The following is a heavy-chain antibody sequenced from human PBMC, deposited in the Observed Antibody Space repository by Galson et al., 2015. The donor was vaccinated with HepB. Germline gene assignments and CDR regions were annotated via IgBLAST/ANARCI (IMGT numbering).Heavy chain of an antibody. J-gene: IGHJ4*02. D-gene: IGHD3-10*01. Sequence: SLRLSCAASGFTFSSYAMSWVRQAPGKGLEWVSAISGSGGSTYYADSVKGRFTISRDNSKNTLYLQMNSLRAEDTAVYHCAKEGEYDWTNDYYFDYWGQGTLVTVSS. CDR1: GFTFSSYA. V-gene: IGHV3-23*01. CDR2: ISGSGGST. CDR3: AKEGEYDWTNDYYFDY.